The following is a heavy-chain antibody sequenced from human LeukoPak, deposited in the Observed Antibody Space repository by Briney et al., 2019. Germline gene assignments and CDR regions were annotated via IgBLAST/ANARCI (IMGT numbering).Heavy chain of an antibody. Sequence: SETLSLTCSVSGSSISNYYWSWIRQSPGKGLEWIGYIYSTGNTDYNPSLKSRVTISVETSKNQFSLRLSSVTAADTAVYFCARHEGLARPFDYWGQGTLVPVSS. CDR2: IYSTGNT. V-gene: IGHV4-59*08. CDR3: ARHEGLARPFDY. CDR1: GSSISNYY. J-gene: IGHJ4*02. D-gene: IGHD6-19*01.